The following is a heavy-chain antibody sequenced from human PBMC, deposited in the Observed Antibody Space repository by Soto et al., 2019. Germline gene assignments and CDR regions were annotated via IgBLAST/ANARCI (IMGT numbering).Heavy chain of an antibody. CDR3: ARDYDYGDYSFDY. D-gene: IGHD4-17*01. V-gene: IGHV3-21*01. CDR1: GFTFNSYA. CDR2: ISSSSSYI. J-gene: IGHJ4*02. Sequence: PGGSLRLSCSASGFTFNSYATSWVRQAPGKGLEWVSSISSSSSYIYYADSVKGRFTISRDNAKNSLYLQMNSLRAEDTAVYYCARDYDYGDYSFDYWGQGTLVTVSS.